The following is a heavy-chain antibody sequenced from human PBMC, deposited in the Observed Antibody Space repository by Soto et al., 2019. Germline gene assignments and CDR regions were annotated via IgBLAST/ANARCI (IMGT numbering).Heavy chain of an antibody. V-gene: IGHV3-48*01. Sequence: HPGGSLRLACAASGFTFSRYSMNWVRQAPGKGLEWVSYISSSSSTIYYADSVKGRFTISRDNAKNSLYLQMNSLRAEDTAVYYCARAGVVVVAATNVWGKGTTVTVSS. CDR1: GFTFSRYS. CDR2: ISSSSSTI. CDR3: ARAGVVVVAATNV. D-gene: IGHD2-15*01. J-gene: IGHJ6*04.